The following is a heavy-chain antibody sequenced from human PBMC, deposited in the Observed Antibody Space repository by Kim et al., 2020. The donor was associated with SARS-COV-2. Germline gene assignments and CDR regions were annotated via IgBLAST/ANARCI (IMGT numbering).Heavy chain of an antibody. J-gene: IGHJ2*01. V-gene: IGHV1-24*01. CDR3: ATGESGSYWYFDL. D-gene: IGHD3-10*01. Sequence: YAQKFQGRVTMTEDTSTDTAYMELSSLRSEDTAVYYCATGESGSYWYFDLWGRGTLVTVSS.